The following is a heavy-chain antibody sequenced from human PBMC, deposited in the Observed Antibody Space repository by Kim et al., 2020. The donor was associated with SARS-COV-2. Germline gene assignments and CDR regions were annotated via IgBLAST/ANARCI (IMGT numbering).Heavy chain of an antibody. V-gene: IGHV1-3*01. CDR1: GYTFTSYA. Sequence: ASVKVSCKASGYTFTSYAMHWVRQAPGQRLEWMGWINAGNGNTKYSQKFQGRVTITRDTSASTAYMELSSLRSEDTAVYYCARDRGGPHSSSWYPWGYYYYGMDVWGQGTTVTVSS. CDR3: ARDRGGPHSSSWYPWGYYYYGMDV. D-gene: IGHD6-13*01. J-gene: IGHJ6*02. CDR2: INAGNGNT.